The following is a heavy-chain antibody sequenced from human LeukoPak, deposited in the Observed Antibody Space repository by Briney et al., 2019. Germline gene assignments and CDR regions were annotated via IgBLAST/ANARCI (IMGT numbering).Heavy chain of an antibody. J-gene: IGHJ4*02. CDR2: IYHSEST. CDR3: ARQGLDTTGSFDY. CDR1: GYSISSGYY. D-gene: IGHD1-14*01. V-gene: IGHV4-38-2*01. Sequence: PSETLSLTCAVSGYSISSGYYWGWIRQPPGKGLEWIGSIYHSESTYYNPPLKSRVTISVDTSKNQFSLKLSSVTAADTAVYYCARQGLDTTGSFDYWGQGTLVTVSS.